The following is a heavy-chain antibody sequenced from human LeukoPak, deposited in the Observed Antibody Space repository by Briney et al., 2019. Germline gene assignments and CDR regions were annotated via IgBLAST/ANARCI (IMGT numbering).Heavy chain of an antibody. CDR1: GFTVSSNY. Sequence: GGSLRLSCAASGFTVSSNYMSWVRQAPGKGLEWVSVIYSGGSTYYADSVKGRFTISRDNSKNTLYLQMNSLRAEDTAIYYCAREIQAPGKTLDYWGQGALVTVSS. V-gene: IGHV3-66*01. CDR2: IYSGGST. CDR3: AREIQAPGKTLDY. J-gene: IGHJ4*02.